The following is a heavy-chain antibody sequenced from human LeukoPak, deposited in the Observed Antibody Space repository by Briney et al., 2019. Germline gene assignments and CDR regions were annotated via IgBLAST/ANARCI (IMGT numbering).Heavy chain of an antibody. CDR1: GFTFSSYA. J-gene: IGHJ5*02. D-gene: IGHD3-16*01. CDR2: ISGSGGST. V-gene: IGHV3-23*01. CDR3: ARAQRIMITFGGPYNWFDP. Sequence: PGGSLRLSCAASGFTFSSYAMSRVRQAPGKGLEWVSAISGSGGSTYYADSVKGRFTISRDNSKNTLYLQMNSLRAEDTAVYYCARAQRIMITFGGPYNWFDPWGQGTLVTVSS.